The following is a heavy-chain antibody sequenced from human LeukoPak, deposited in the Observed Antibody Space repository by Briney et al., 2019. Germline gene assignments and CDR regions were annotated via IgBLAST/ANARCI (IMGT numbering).Heavy chain of an antibody. CDR1: GGSISSYY. D-gene: IGHD2-2*01. V-gene: IGHV4-59*01. CDR3: ARGDVVGVGAFDI. CDR2: IYYSGST. J-gene: IGHJ3*02. Sequence: PSETLSLTCTVSGGSISSYYWSWIRQPPGKGLEWIGYIYYSGSTNYNPSLKSRVTISVDTSKNQFSLKLSSVTAADTAVYYCARGDVVGVGAFDIWGQGTMVTVSS.